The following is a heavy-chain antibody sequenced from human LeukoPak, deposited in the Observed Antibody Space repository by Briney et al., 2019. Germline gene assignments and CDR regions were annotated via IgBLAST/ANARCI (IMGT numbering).Heavy chain of an antibody. CDR3: ARTVTTVSDY. CDR1: GFTFSNSW. J-gene: IGHJ4*02. D-gene: IGHD4-17*01. V-gene: IGHV3-7*03. Sequence: PGGSLRLSCAVSGFTFSNSWMNWVRQAPGKGLEWVADIKQDGSEKYYVDSVKGRFTISRDNAKNSLYLQMNSLRAEDTAVYYCARTVTTVSDYWGQGTLVTVSS. CDR2: IKQDGSEK.